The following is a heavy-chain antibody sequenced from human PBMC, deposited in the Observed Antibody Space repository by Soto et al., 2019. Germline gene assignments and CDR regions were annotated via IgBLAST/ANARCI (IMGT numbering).Heavy chain of an antibody. Sequence: PGGSLRLSCSASGFTFSTYAMHWVRQAPGKGLEYVSAISSNGVSTSYADFVKGRFTISRDNSKNTLYLQMSSLRAEDTAVYYCVKGLFDSSGYRVDAFDIWGQGTMVTVSS. CDR3: VKGLFDSSGYRVDAFDI. J-gene: IGHJ3*02. D-gene: IGHD3-22*01. CDR1: GFTFSTYA. CDR2: ISSNGVST. V-gene: IGHV3-64D*06.